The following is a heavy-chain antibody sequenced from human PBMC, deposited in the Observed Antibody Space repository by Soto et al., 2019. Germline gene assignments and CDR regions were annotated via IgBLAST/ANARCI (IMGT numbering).Heavy chain of an antibody. J-gene: IGHJ6*02. Sequence: PGGSLRLSCAVSGFTVSTNYMKWVRQAPGKGLEWVSLIGESGTPTYYADSVKGRFTISRDNSGNTLFLEMYSLRAEDTAVYYCARYIPGVRYYGMDVWGQGTTVTVSS. CDR1: GFTVSTNY. V-gene: IGHV3-23*01. CDR3: ARYIPGVRYYGMDV. D-gene: IGHD2-2*01. CDR2: IGESGTPT.